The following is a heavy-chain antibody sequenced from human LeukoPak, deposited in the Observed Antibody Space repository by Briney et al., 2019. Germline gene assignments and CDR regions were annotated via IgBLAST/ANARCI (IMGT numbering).Heavy chain of an antibody. Sequence: SETLSLTCDVPGGSFSGYLWSWIRQSPGKGLEWIGEVNYRGSPHYNPSLESRVTISVDTSKNQLSLKLTSVTAADTALYYCSRSGFTGMREYERADYYYYGMDLWGQGTAVTV. CDR1: GGSFSGYL. CDR2: VNYRGSP. D-gene: IGHD2-2*01. CDR3: SRSGFTGMREYERADYYYYGMDL. J-gene: IGHJ6*02. V-gene: IGHV4-34*01.